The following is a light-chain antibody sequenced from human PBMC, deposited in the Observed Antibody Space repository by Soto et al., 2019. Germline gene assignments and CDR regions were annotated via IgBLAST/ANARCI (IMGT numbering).Light chain of an antibody. CDR1: QSVSSY. CDR3: QYRGDGVT. V-gene: IGKV3-11*01. Sequence: EMVLTQSPATLSLSLGERATLSCRASQSVSSYLGWYQQKPGQAPRLLMSDVSKRATGIPARVSGSGSGTDFLLTISRLETEDVAVYYFQYRGDGVTFGRGATVEIE. J-gene: IGKJ4*01. CDR2: DVS.